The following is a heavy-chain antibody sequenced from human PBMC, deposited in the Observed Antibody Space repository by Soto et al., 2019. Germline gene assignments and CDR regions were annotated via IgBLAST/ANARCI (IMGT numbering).Heavy chain of an antibody. V-gene: IGHV4-59*01. CDR3: ARADANCGGECYSGYFDY. J-gene: IGHJ4*02. Sequence: SETLSLTCTVSGGSISSYYWSWIRQPPGKGLEWIGYIYYSGSTNYNPSLKSRVTISVDTSKNQFSLKLSSVTAADTAVYYCARADANCGGECYSGYFDYWGQGTLVTVS. D-gene: IGHD2-21*01. CDR1: GGSISSYY. CDR2: IYYSGST.